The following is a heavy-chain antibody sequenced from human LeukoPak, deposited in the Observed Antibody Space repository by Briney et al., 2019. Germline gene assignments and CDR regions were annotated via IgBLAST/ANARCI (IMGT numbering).Heavy chain of an antibody. CDR3: ARVGGLVRFLDY. CDR1: GGSISSGSYY. J-gene: IGHJ4*02. Sequence: SETLSLTCTASGGSISSGSYYWSWIRQPAGKGLEWIGRIYTSGSTNYNPSLKSRVTISVDTSKNQFSLKLSSVTAADTAVYHCARVGGLVRFLDYWGQGTLVIVSS. D-gene: IGHD3-3*01. V-gene: IGHV4-61*02. CDR2: IYTSGST.